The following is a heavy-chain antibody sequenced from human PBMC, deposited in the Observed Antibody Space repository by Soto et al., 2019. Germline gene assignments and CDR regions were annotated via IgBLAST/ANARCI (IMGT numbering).Heavy chain of an antibody. CDR1: GGSISSGGYY. CDR3: XRAPLN. CDR2: IYYSGST. V-gene: IGHV4-31*01. D-gene: IGHD3-10*01. J-gene: IGHJ4*02. Sequence: QVQLQESGPGLVKPSQTLSLTCTVSGGSISSGGYYWNWIRQHPGKGLEWIGYIYYSGSTYYNPSLKXXXXXXXXXXXXXXSXXXXXXXXXXTAVYYXXRAPLNWGQGTLVTVSS.